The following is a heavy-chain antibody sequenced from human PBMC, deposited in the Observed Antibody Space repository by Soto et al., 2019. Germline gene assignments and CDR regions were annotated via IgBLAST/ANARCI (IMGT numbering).Heavy chain of an antibody. J-gene: IGHJ4*02. V-gene: IGHV4-34*01. CDR3: ARGGGIVATINFDY. CDR2: INHSGST. D-gene: IGHD5-12*01. CDR1: GGSFSGYY. Sequence: SETLSLTCAVYGGSFSGYYWSWIRQPPGKGLEWIGEINHSGSTNYNPSLKSRVTISVDTSKNQFSLKLSSVTAADTAVYYCARGGGIVATINFDYWGQGTLVTVSS.